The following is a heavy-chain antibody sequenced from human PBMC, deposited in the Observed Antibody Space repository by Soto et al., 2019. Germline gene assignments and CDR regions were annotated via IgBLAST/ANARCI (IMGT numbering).Heavy chain of an antibody. J-gene: IGHJ5*02. CDR2: IIPIFGTA. CDR1: GGTFSSYA. V-gene: IGHV1-69*13. CDR3: ERDREDDGTNNGLPCWFDT. Sequence: SVKVSCKASGGTFSSYAISWVRQAPGQGLEWMGGIIPIFGTANYAQKFQGRVTITADESTSTAYMELSSLRSEDTAVYYCERDREDDGTNNGLPCWFDTWGQGTLVTVSS. D-gene: IGHD1-1*01.